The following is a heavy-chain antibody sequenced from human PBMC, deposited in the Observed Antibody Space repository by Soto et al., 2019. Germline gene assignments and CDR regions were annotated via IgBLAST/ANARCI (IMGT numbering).Heavy chain of an antibody. Sequence: QVQLVQSGAEVKKPGSSVKVSCKASGGSFTNCAISWVRQAPGEGLEWMGGIIPVFGTTKYAERFQDRVTMTADESTNTAYLDLSSLRSEDTAMYYCAKDRGTIVGVVNDALDIWGQGTMVTVSS. CDR3: AKDRGTIVGVVNDALDI. J-gene: IGHJ3*02. CDR2: IIPVFGTT. V-gene: IGHV1-69*01. CDR1: GGSFTNCA. D-gene: IGHD3-3*01.